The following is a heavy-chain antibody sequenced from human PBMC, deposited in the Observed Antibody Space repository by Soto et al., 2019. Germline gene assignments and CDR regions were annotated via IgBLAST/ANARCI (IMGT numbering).Heavy chain of an antibody. J-gene: IGHJ6*02. CDR1: GFTFSSYW. Sequence: GGSLRLSCAASGFTFSSYWMHWVRQAPGKGLVWVSRINSDGSSTSYADSVKGRFTISRDNAKNTLYLQMNSLRAEDTAVYYCARDSYTYYDFWSGYLANLDYYYYYGMDVWGQGTTVTVSS. D-gene: IGHD3-3*01. CDR3: ARDSYTYYDFWSGYLANLDYYYYYGMDV. V-gene: IGHV3-74*01. CDR2: INSDGSST.